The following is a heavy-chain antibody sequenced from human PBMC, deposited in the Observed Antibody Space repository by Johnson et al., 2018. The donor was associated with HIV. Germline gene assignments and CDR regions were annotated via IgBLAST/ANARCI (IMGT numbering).Heavy chain of an antibody. CDR3: ARSQTMIVDGADAFDI. Sequence: VQLVESGGGLVKPGGSLRLSCAASGFTFSQFAMHWVRQAPGKGLEWVAIISYDASNKYYADSLKGRFTISRDNSKNTLYLQMNSLRAEDTAVYYCARSQTMIVDGADAFDIWGQGTMVTVSS. CDR2: ISYDASNK. CDR1: GFTFSQFA. V-gene: IGHV3-30-3*01. D-gene: IGHD3-22*01. J-gene: IGHJ3*02.